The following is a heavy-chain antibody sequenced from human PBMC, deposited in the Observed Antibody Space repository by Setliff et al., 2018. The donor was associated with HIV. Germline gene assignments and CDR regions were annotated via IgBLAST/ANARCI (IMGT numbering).Heavy chain of an antibody. CDR1: GFTFSSYW. V-gene: IGHV3-7*01. D-gene: IGHD6-19*01. J-gene: IGHJ3*02. CDR2: IKQDGSKK. CDR3: ARYALAVPGYHNAFDI. Sequence: GGSLRLSCAASGFTFSSYWMSWVRQAPGKGLEWVANIKQDGSKKYYVDSVEGRFTISRDNADNSLYLQMNSLRAEDTAVYYCARYALAVPGYHNAFDIWGQGTMVTVSS.